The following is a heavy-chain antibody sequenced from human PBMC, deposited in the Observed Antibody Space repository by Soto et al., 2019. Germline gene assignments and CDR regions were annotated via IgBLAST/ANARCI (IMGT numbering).Heavy chain of an antibody. CDR1: GFTFSSYS. CDR2: ISSSSYI. V-gene: IGHV3-21*01. D-gene: IGHD3-22*01. Sequence: GGSLILSCAASGFTFSSYSMNWVRQAPGKGLEWVSSISSSSYIYYADSVKGRFTISRDNAKNSLYLQMNSLRAEDTAVYYCARGPREDYYDSSGYYGDAFDIWGQGTMVTVSS. J-gene: IGHJ3*02. CDR3: ARGPREDYYDSSGYYGDAFDI.